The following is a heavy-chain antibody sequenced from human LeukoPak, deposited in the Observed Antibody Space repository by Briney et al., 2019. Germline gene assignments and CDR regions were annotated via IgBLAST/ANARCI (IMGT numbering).Heavy chain of an antibody. CDR1: GFTFDDYA. Sequence: GGSLRLSCAASGFTFDDYAMHWVRQAPGKGLEWVSGISWNSGSMDYADSVKGRFTISRDNAKNSLYLQMNSLRAEDTAVFYCARLPAYCSSTSCYVDYWGQGTLVTVSS. V-gene: IGHV3-9*01. J-gene: IGHJ4*02. CDR3: ARLPAYCSSTSCYVDY. CDR2: ISWNSGSM. D-gene: IGHD2-2*01.